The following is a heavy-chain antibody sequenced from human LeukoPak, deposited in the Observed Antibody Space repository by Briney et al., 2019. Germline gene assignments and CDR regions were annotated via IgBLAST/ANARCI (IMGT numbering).Heavy chain of an antibody. CDR3: ARDPVDGYSHYDF. CDR1: GYTLTDHH. Sequence: ASVKVSCKASGYTLTDHHLIWVRQAPGQGLEWMGWIRPNSGGIKYAQEFQGRFTMTRDTSISTAYMELTSLTSDDTAIYYCARDPVDGYSHYDFWGQGTLVTVSS. J-gene: IGHJ4*02. D-gene: IGHD5-18*01. CDR2: IRPNSGGI. V-gene: IGHV1-2*02.